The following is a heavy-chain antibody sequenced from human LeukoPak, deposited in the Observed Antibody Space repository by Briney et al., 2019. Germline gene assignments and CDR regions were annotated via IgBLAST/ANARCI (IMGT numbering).Heavy chain of an antibody. V-gene: IGHV3-23*01. CDR3: AKSTAPCSRGSCYSALES. Sequence: GGSLRLSCAASGFTFRSYVMSWVRLAPGKGLEWVSGLNTDGAWIYYADSVKGRFTIFRDNSENTLYLQMNSLRVEDTAIYYCAKSTAPCSRGSCYSALESWGQGTLVTVSS. J-gene: IGHJ4*02. D-gene: IGHD2-15*01. CDR1: GFTFRSYV. CDR2: LNTDGAWI.